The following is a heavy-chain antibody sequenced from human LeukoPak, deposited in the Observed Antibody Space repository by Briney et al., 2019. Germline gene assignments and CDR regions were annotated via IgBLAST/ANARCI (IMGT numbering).Heavy chain of an antibody. V-gene: IGHV1-18*01. Sequence: ASVKVSCKASGYTFTSYGISWVRQAPGQGLEWMGWISAHNGNTNYAQKLQGRVTMTTDTSTSTAYMELRSLRSDGTAVYYCARDRPPVVLRFLLSYGMDVWGQGTTVTVSS. D-gene: IGHD3-3*01. CDR3: ARDRPPVVLRFLLSYGMDV. CDR2: ISAHNGNT. CDR1: GYTFTSYG. J-gene: IGHJ6*02.